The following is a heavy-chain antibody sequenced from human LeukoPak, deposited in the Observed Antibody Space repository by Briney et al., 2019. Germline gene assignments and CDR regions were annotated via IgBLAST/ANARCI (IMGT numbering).Heavy chain of an antibody. J-gene: IGHJ4*02. CDR1: GFTFNSYG. Sequence: GRSLRLSCAASGFTFNSYGMHWVRQAPGKGLEWVAVIWYDGSNKYYADSVKGRFTISRDNSKNTLYLQMNSLRAEDTAVYYCARGQEGVDYWGQGTLVTVSS. CDR3: ARGQEGVDY. V-gene: IGHV3-33*01. CDR2: IWYDGSNK.